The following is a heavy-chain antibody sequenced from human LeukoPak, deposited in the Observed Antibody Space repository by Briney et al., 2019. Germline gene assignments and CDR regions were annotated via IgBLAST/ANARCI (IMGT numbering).Heavy chain of an antibody. J-gene: IGHJ6*03. CDR2: IYYSGST. CDR3: ARHGSSLDYYYYYMDV. CDR1: GGSISSSSYY. V-gene: IGHV4-39*01. D-gene: IGHD6-13*01. Sequence: SETLSLTCTVSGGSISSSSYYWGWIRQPPGKGLEWIGSIYYSGSTYYNPSLKSRVTISVDTSKNQFSLKLSSVTAADTAVYYCARHGSSLDYYYYYMDVWGKGTTVTVSS.